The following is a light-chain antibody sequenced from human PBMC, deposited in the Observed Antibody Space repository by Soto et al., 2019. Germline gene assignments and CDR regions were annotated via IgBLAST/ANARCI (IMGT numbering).Light chain of an antibody. J-gene: IGKJ1*01. CDR3: QQANFCPRT. Sequence: DIQMTQSPSSVSASVGDRVTITCRARQGISSYLAWYQQKPGKAPKLLIFTASSLQSGVPSRFSGSVSGTDFTLTISSLQPEESATYYFQQANFCPRTFGQGTKVEIK. CDR2: TAS. CDR1: QGISSY. V-gene: IGKV1-12*01.